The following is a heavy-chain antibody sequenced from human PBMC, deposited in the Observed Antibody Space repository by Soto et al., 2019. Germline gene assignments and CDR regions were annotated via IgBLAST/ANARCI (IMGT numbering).Heavy chain of an antibody. CDR3: ARVQAAGRDY. V-gene: IGHV4-4*02. CDR2: IYHSGST. Sequence: SETLSLTCSLSGVSVSISNWWSLVRQPPGKGLEWIGEIYHSGSTNYNPSLKSRVTISVDKSKNQFSLKLSSVTAADTAVYYCARVQAAGRDYWGQGTRVTVSS. CDR1: GVSVSISNW. D-gene: IGHD6-13*01. J-gene: IGHJ4*02.